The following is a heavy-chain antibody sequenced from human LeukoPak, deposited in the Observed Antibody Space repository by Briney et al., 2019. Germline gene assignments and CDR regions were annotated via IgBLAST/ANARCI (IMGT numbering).Heavy chain of an antibody. Sequence: GESLKISCKGSGYSFTSYWISWVRQMPGKGLEWMGRIDPSDSYTNYSPSFQGHVTISADKSISTAYLPWSSLKASDTAMYYCARHPHCSGGTCLSAFDHWGQGTLVTVSS. CDR2: IDPSDSYT. V-gene: IGHV5-10-1*01. J-gene: IGHJ4*02. D-gene: IGHD2-15*01. CDR3: ARHPHCSGGTCLSAFDH. CDR1: GYSFTSYW.